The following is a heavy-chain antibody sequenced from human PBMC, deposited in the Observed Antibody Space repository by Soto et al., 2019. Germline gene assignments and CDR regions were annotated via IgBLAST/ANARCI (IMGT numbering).Heavy chain of an antibody. D-gene: IGHD3-22*01. CDR2: VSVSGGTT. J-gene: IGHJ4*02. CDR1: GFMFNNYA. V-gene: IGHV3-23*01. Sequence: GGSLRLSCAASGFMFNNYAMSWVRQAPGKGLEWVSTVSVSGGTTYYADSLKGRFTISRDNPKKTVSLQMNRLRAHDTDIYYCAKCLYYNDSSGYRLFDYWGQGTLVTVSS. CDR3: AKCLYYNDSSGYRLFDY.